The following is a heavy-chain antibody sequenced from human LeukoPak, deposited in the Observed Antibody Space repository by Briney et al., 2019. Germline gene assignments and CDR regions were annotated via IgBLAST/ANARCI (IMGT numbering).Heavy chain of an antibody. CDR2: IYYSGST. D-gene: IGHD6-6*01. V-gene: IGHV4-39*01. CDR3: ARAGEQLSFDY. CDR1: GGSISSSSYY. J-gene: IGHJ4*02. Sequence: SETLSLTCTVSGGSISSSSYYWGWIRQPPGKGLEWIGSIYYSGSTYYNPSLKSRVTISVDTSKNQFSLKLSSVTAADTAVYYCARAGEQLSFDYWGQGTLVTVSS.